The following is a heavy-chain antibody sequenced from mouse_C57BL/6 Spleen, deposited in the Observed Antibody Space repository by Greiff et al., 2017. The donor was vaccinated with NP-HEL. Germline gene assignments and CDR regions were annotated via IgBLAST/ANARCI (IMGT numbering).Heavy chain of an antibody. CDR3: ARGSDYADAMDY. Sequence: VKLMESGAELVRPGASVKLSCKASGYTFTDYYINWVKQRPGQGLEWIARIYPGSGNTYYNEKFKGKATLTAEKSSSTDYMQLSSLTSEDSAVYCCARGSDYADAMDYWGQGTSVTVSS. J-gene: IGHJ4*01. CDR2: IYPGSGNT. V-gene: IGHV1-76*01. CDR1: GYTFTDYY. D-gene: IGHD2-4*01.